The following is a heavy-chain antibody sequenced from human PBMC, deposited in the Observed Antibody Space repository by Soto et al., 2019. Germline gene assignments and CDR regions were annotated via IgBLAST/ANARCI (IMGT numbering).Heavy chain of an antibody. J-gene: IGHJ1*01. CDR3: ARVSRDPLYSSSWYYFQH. CDR2: IYSGGST. Sequence: GGSLRLSCAASGFTVSSNYMSWVRQAPGKGLEWVSVIYSGGSTYYADSVKGRFTISRDNSKNTLYLQMNSLRAEDTAVYYCARVSRDPLYSSSWYYFQHWGQGTLVTVSS. CDR1: GFTVSSNY. V-gene: IGHV3-66*01. D-gene: IGHD6-13*01.